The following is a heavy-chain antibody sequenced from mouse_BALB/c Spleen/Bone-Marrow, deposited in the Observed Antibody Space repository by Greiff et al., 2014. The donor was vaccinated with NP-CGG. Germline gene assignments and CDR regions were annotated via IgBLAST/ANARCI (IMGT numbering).Heavy chain of an antibody. D-gene: IGHD2-3*01. V-gene: IGHV14-1*02. J-gene: IGHJ3*01. CDR1: DFNIKDYY. Sequence: VQLKESGAELVRPGALVKLSCKASDFNIKDYYMHWVKQRPEQGLEWIGWIDPENGNTIYDPKFQGKASITADTSSNTAYLQLSSLTSEDTAVYYCAPIYDGYYVAWFAYWGQGTLVTVSA. CDR3: APIYDGYYVAWFAY. CDR2: IDPENGNT.